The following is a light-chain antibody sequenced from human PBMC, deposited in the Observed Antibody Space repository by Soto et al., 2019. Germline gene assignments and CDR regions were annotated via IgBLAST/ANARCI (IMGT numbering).Light chain of an antibody. J-gene: IGKJ4*01. CDR1: QTISTW. CDR3: RQDNTFPLT. CDR2: KAS. Sequence: DFQMTQSPSTKSASVGDRVTISCRASQTISTWLAWYQQKPGKAPNLLIYKASSLESGVPSRFSGSGSGTEFTLTISSLQPDDFATYYCRQDNTFPLTFGGGTKVDSK. V-gene: IGKV1-5*03.